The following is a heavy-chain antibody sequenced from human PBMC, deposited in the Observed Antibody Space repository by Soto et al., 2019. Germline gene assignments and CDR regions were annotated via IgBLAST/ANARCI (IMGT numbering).Heavy chain of an antibody. J-gene: IGHJ4*02. V-gene: IGHV3-30*18. CDR3: AKEDGSGWYSYDY. CDR2: ILYDGSNK. Sequence: QVQLVESGGGVVQPGRSLRLSCAASGFTFRSYGMHWVRQAPGKGLEWVAGILYDGSNKYYADSVKGRFTISRDNSKNALYLQITSLRAGDTAVYYCAKEDGSGWYSYDYWGQGTLVTVSS. D-gene: IGHD6-19*01. CDR1: GFTFRSYG.